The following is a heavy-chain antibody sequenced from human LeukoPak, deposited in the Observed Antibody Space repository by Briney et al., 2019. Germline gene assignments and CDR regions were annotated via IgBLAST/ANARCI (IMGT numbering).Heavy chain of an antibody. V-gene: IGHV3-48*03. D-gene: IGHD6-13*01. CDR2: ISSSGSPI. Sequence: GGSLRLSCAASGFTFSSYEMNWVRQAPGKGLEWVSYISSSGSPIYYADSVKGRFTISRDNAKNSLYLQMNGLRAGDTALYYCARERQSAAPDYYFDSWGQGTLVTVSS. J-gene: IGHJ4*02. CDR1: GFTFSSYE. CDR3: ARERQSAAPDYYFDS.